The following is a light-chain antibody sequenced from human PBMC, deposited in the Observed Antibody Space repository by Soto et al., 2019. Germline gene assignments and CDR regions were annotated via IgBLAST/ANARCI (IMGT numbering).Light chain of an antibody. V-gene: IGKV2-30*01. CDR2: KIS. CDR3: MQGTLWPWT. J-gene: IGKJ1*01. CDR1: LSLVDSGGNTY. Sequence: DIVMTQTPLSLSVTLGQPASISCTSSLSLVDSGGNTYFNWYQQRPGQPPRRLIYKISNRESGVPDRFSASGSGTDFTLRISRVEAEDLGVYYCMQGTLWPWTFGQGTKVDIK.